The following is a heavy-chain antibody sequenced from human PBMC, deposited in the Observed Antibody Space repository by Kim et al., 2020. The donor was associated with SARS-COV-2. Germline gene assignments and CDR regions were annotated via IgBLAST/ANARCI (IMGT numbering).Heavy chain of an antibody. D-gene: IGHD2-2*01. CDR1: GYRFTSHA. Sequence: ASVKVSCKASGYRFTSHAIHWVRQAPGQGLEWMGWIHIGNGDTKYSQKFQGRVTISRDTSASTAYMDLSSLIFEDTAVYYCARATYSSIPGRTNWFDTWGQGTLVSVSS. J-gene: IGHJ5*02. CDR3: ARATYSSIPGRTNWFDT. CDR2: IHIGNGDT. V-gene: IGHV1-3*04.